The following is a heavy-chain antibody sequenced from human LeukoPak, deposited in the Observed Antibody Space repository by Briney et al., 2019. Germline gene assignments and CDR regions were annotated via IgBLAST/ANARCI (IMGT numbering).Heavy chain of an antibody. Sequence: GGSLRLSCAASRFTFSSYGMHWVRQAPGKGLEWVASIPYDGNNKYYADSVEGRFTISRDNSKNTLYLQMNSLRAEDTAVYYCVKDGDDSGSYLVYWGQGTLVTVSS. CDR3: VKDGDDSGSYLVY. V-gene: IGHV3-30*02. J-gene: IGHJ4*02. CDR2: IPYDGNNK. CDR1: RFTFSSYG. D-gene: IGHD1-26*01.